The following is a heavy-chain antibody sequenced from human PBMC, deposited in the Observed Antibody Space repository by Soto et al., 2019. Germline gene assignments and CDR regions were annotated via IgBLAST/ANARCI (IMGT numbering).Heavy chain of an antibody. J-gene: IGHJ4*02. Sequence: QVQLQESGPGLVKPSETLSVTCTVSGGSISSYYWSWIRQPPGKRLEWIGYIYYSGSTNYNPSLKSRVTISVDTSKNQFSLKLSSVTAADTAVYYCARVRWTAAGPRHFDYWGQRTLVTVSS. D-gene: IGHD6-13*01. CDR1: GGSISSYY. V-gene: IGHV4-59*01. CDR2: IYYSGST. CDR3: ARVRWTAAGPRHFDY.